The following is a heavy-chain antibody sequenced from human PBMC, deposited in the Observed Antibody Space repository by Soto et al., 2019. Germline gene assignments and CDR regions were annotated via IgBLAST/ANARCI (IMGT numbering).Heavy chain of an antibody. CDR3: ARGGYCSSTSCYSPHFDY. CDR2: ISAYNGNT. Sequence: ASVKVSCKASGYTFTSYGISWVRQAPGQGLEWMGWISAYNGNTNYAQKLQGRVTMTTDTSTSTAYMELRSLRSDDTAVYYRARGGYCSSTSCYSPHFDYWGQGTLVTVSS. D-gene: IGHD2-2*01. J-gene: IGHJ4*02. CDR1: GYTFTSYG. V-gene: IGHV1-18*01.